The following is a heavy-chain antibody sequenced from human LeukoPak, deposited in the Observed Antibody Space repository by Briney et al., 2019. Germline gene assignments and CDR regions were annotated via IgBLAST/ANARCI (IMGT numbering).Heavy chain of an antibody. Sequence: GESLKISCKGSGYSFTNYWIGWVRQMPGKGLEWMGIIYPGDSDTRYSPSFQGQVTISADKSISTAYLQWSSLKASDTAMYYCARLRYSSGWPYYFDYWGQGTLVTVSS. CDR2: IYPGDSDT. CDR1: GYSFTNYW. CDR3: ARLRYSSGWPYYFDY. D-gene: IGHD6-19*01. V-gene: IGHV5-51*01. J-gene: IGHJ4*02.